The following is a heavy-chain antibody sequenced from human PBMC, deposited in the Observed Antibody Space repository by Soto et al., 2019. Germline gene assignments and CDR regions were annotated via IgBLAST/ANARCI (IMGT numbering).Heavy chain of an antibody. CDR1: GYTFTGYY. J-gene: IGHJ6*02. D-gene: IGHD6-6*01. Sequence: ASVKVSCKASGYTFTGYYIHWVRQAPGQGLEWMGWINPNSGGTNYAQKFQGWVTMTRDTSISTAYMDLSRLRSDDTAVYYCARDSPKSSSSSHYYYGMDVWGQGTTVTVSS. CDR3: ARDSPKSSSSSHYYYGMDV. CDR2: INPNSGGT. V-gene: IGHV1-2*04.